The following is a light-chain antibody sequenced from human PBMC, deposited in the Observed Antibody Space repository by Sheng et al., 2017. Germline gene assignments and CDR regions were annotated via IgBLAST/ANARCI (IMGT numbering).Light chain of an antibody. CDR1: QSISSRH. Sequence: VVLTQSPGTLSLSPGERAALSCRASQSISSRHLAWYQQKPGQAPRLLIHGSSTRATGIPDRFSGSGSGTDFTLIISRLEPEDSAVYYCQQRSKWPVTFGPGTKVDIK. J-gene: IGKJ3*01. CDR3: QQRSKWPVT. CDR2: GSS. V-gene: IGKV3D-20*02.